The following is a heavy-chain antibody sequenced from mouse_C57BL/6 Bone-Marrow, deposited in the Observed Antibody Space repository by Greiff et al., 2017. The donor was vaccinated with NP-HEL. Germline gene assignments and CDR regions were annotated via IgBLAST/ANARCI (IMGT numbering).Heavy chain of an antibody. CDR2: ISNGGGST. V-gene: IGHV5-12*01. Sequence: EVMLVESGGGLVQPGGSLKLSCAASGFTFSDYYMYWVRQTPEKRLEWVAYISNGGGSTYYPDTVKGRFTISRDNAKNTLYLQMSRLKSEDTAMYYCASYGYDRGYFDYWGQGTTLTVSS. J-gene: IGHJ2*01. CDR1: GFTFSDYY. D-gene: IGHD2-2*01. CDR3: ASYGYDRGYFDY.